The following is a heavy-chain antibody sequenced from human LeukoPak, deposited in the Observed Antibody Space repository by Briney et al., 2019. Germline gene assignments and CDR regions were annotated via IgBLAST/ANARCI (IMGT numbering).Heavy chain of an antibody. D-gene: IGHD2-15*01. CDR2: IRSKAYGGTT. CDR3: TRATGEPYCSGGSCYSGGGLFDY. J-gene: IGHJ4*02. V-gene: IGHV3-49*04. CDR1: GFTFGDYA. Sequence: QTGGSLRLSCTASGFTFGDYAMSWVRQAPGEGLEWVGFIRSKAYGGTTEYAASVKGRFTISRDDSKSIAYLQMNSLKTEDTAVYYCTRATGEPYCSGGSCYSGGGLFDYWGQGTLVTVSS.